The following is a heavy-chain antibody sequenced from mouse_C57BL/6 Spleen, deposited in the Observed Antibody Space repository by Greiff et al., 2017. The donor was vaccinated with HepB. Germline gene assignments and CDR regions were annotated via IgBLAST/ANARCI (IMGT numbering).Heavy chain of an antibody. CDR2: ISDGGSYT. V-gene: IGHV5-4*01. CDR3: ARDYYGSRYWYFDV. D-gene: IGHD1-1*01. J-gene: IGHJ1*03. Sequence: EVKLMESGGGLVKPGGSLKLSCAASGFTFSSYAMSWVRQTPEKRLEWVATISDGGSYTYYPDNVKGRFTISRDNAKNNLYLQMSHLKSEDTAMYYCARDYYGSRYWYFDVWGTGTTVTVSS. CDR1: GFTFSSYA.